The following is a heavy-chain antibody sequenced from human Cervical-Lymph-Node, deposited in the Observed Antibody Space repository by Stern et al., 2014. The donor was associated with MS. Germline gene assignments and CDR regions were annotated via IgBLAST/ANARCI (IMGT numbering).Heavy chain of an antibody. D-gene: IGHD1-26*01. V-gene: IGHV3-33*01. CDR3: ARGGDFKWAVRSQFFDY. Sequence: VHLVESGGGVVQPGRSLRLSCAASGFTFRSYGIHWVRQAPGKGLEWVPVVWSDGTTKSYSDSVKGRFTISRDNPRQTVYLQMDNLRVEDTAIYFCARGGDFKWAVRSQFFDYWGQGTLITVSS. CDR2: VWSDGTTK. J-gene: IGHJ4*02. CDR1: GFTFRSYG.